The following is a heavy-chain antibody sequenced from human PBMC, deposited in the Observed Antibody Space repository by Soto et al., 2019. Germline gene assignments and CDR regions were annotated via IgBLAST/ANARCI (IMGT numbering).Heavy chain of an antibody. CDR2: INPNSGGT. CDR3: ARGTRAAAGTYYYSGMDV. Sequence: ASVKVSCKASGYTFTGYYMHWVRQAPGQGLEWMGWINPNSGGTNYAQKFQGWVTMTRDTSISTAYMELSRLRSDDTAVYYCARGTRAAAGTYYYSGMDVWGQGTTVTAP. CDR1: GYTFTGYY. D-gene: IGHD6-13*01. V-gene: IGHV1-2*04. J-gene: IGHJ6*02.